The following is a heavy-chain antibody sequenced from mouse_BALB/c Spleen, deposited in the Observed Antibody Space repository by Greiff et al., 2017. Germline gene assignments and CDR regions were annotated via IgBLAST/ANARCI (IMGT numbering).Heavy chain of an antibody. Sequence: VKLVESGAELAKPGASVKMSCKASGYTFTSYWMHWVKQRPGQGLEWIGYINPSTGCTEYNQKFKDKATLTADKSSSTAYMQLSSLTSEDSAVYYCARPYGPYAMAYWGQGTSVTVSS. J-gene: IGHJ4*01. CDR1: GYTFTSYW. CDR3: ARPYGPYAMAY. V-gene: IGHV1-7*01. D-gene: IGHD2-10*02. CDR2: INPSTGCT.